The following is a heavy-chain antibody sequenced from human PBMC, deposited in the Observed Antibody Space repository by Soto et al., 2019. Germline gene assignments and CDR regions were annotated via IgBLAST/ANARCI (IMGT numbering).Heavy chain of an antibody. D-gene: IGHD3-3*01. Sequence: QVQLQESGPGLVKPSQTLSLTCTVSGCSISSGDYYWRWIRQHPGKGLEWIGYIYYSGSTYYNPSLKSRVTISVDTSKNQFSLKLSSVTAAYTAVYYCARWWSGSRQGFDPWGQGNLVTVSS. CDR2: IYYSGST. CDR1: GCSISSGDYY. CDR3: ARWWSGSRQGFDP. V-gene: IGHV4-31*03. J-gene: IGHJ5*02.